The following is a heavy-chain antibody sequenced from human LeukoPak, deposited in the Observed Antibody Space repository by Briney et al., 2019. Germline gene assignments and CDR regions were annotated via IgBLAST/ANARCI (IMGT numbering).Heavy chain of an antibody. Sequence: GGSLRLSCAASGFTFSNIWMSRVRQVPGKGLEWVGRIRRKTDGETTDHAAPVKGRFTISRDDSKNTLYLQMNSLKTEDTAVYYCVTDLVIKGYFDYWGQGALVTVSS. CDR2: IRRKTDGETT. CDR1: GFTFSNIW. J-gene: IGHJ4*02. V-gene: IGHV3-15*01. CDR3: VTDLVIKGYFDY. D-gene: IGHD2-21*01.